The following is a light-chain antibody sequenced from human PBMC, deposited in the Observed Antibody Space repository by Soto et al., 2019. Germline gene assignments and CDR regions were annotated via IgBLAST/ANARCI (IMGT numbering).Light chain of an antibody. CDR3: SSYAGSNTYVV. Sequence: QSALTQPPSASGSPGQSVTISCTGTSRDVGGYNYVSWYQQHPGKAPKLMIYEVSTRPSGVPDRFSGSKSGNTASLTVSGLQAEDEADYYCSSYAGSNTYVVFGGGTKLTVL. CDR2: EVS. V-gene: IGLV2-8*01. J-gene: IGLJ2*01. CDR1: SRDVGGYNY.